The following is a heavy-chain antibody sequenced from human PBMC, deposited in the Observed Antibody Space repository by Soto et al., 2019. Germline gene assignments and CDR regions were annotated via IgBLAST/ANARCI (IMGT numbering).Heavy chain of an antibody. CDR1: GFTFSSYA. Sequence: GGSLRLSCAASGFTFSSYAMHWVRQAPGKGLEWVAVISYDGSNKYYADSVKGRFTISRDNSKNTLYLQMNSLRAEDTAVYYCARGYYYYGMDVWGQGTTVTV. CDR3: ARGYYYYGMDV. V-gene: IGHV3-30-3*01. J-gene: IGHJ6*02. CDR2: ISYDGSNK.